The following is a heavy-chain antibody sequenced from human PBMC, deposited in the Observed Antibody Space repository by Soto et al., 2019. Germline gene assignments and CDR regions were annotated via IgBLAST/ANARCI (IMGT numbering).Heavy chain of an antibody. CDR2: IYYSGST. D-gene: IGHD2-15*01. Sequence: PSETLSLTCTVSGGSISSSSYYWGWLRQPPGKGLEWIGSIYYSGSTYYNPSLKSRVTISVDTSKNQFSLKLSSVTAADTAVYYCARQGIVVVVAANGNWLDPWGQGTLVTVYS. J-gene: IGHJ5*02. CDR3: ARQGIVVVVAANGNWLDP. V-gene: IGHV4-39*01. CDR1: GGSISSSSYY.